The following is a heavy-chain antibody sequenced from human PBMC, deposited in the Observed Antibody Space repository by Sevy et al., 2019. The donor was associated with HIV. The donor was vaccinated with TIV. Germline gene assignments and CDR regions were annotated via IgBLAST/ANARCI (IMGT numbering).Heavy chain of an antibody. CDR3: ARQFVPSSITIDSSVAY. CDR2: IYPGDSDT. D-gene: IGHD3-22*01. J-gene: IGHJ4*02. Sequence: GESLKISCKASGYSFITYWIGWVRQMPGKGLEWMGIIYPGDSDTRYSPSFQGQVTISADKSISTAYLQWSSLKASDTAMYYYARQFVPSSITIDSSVAYWGQGTLVTVSS. V-gene: IGHV5-51*01. CDR1: GYSFITYW.